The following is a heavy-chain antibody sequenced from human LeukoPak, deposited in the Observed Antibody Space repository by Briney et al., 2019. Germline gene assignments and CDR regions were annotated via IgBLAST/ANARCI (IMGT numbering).Heavy chain of an antibody. Sequence: GESLKISCKGSGYSFTSYWIGWVRQMPGKGLEWMGINYPGDSDTSSTPSFQGTVTISAAKSISTAYLQWSRLKSSDAAMYYCARVPAASPFNWFDPWGEGTLVTASS. J-gene: IGHJ5*02. CDR1: GYSFTSYW. CDR3: ARVPAASPFNWFDP. D-gene: IGHD2-2*01. CDR2: NYPGDSDT. V-gene: IGHV5-51*01.